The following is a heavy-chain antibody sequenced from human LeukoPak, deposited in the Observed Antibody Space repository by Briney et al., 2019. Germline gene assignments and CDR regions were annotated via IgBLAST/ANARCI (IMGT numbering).Heavy chain of an antibody. Sequence: GGSLRLSCAAPGFTFSNYAMHWVRQAPGKGLEWVAVISNDGSNKYYADSVKGRFIISRDNSKNTLYLQMNSLRAEDTAVYYCAKDPRAYCSSTTCYVDYWGQRTLVTVSS. D-gene: IGHD2-2*01. CDR1: GFTFSNYA. V-gene: IGHV3-30*04. CDR3: AKDPRAYCSSTTCYVDY. CDR2: ISNDGSNK. J-gene: IGHJ4*02.